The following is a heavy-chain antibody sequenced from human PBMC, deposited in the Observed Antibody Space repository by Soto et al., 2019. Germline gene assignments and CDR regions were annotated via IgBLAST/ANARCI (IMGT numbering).Heavy chain of an antibody. Sequence: GGSLRLSCTASGFTFGDYAMSWFRQAPGKGLEWVGFIRSKAYGGTTEYAASVKGRFTISRDDSKSIAYLQMNSLKTEDTAVYYRTRDDPGSSSWYAFDIWGQGTMVTVSS. D-gene: IGHD6-13*01. CDR3: TRDDPGSSSWYAFDI. J-gene: IGHJ3*02. CDR1: GFTFGDYA. V-gene: IGHV3-49*03. CDR2: IRSKAYGGTT.